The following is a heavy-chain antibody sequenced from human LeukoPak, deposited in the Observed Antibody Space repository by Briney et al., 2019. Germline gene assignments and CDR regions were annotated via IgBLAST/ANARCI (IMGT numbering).Heavy chain of an antibody. J-gene: IGHJ3*02. CDR2: IRYDGSNK. Sequence: PGGSLRLSCAASGFTFSSYGMHWVRQAPGKGLEWVAFIRYDGSNKYYADSVKGRFTISRDNSKNTLYLQMNSLRAEDTAVYYCAKDRKQWLVDAFDIRGQGTMVTVSS. D-gene: IGHD6-19*01. CDR1: GFTFSSYG. V-gene: IGHV3-30*02. CDR3: AKDRKQWLVDAFDI.